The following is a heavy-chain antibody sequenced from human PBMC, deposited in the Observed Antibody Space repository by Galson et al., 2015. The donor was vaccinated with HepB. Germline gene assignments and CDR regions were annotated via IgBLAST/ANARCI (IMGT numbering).Heavy chain of an antibody. CDR3: ARGTVGAATFWYFDL. CDR2: ISCAGTSK. Sequence: SLRLSCAASGFTFNSYAMHWVRQCPGKGLEWVAVISCAGTSKYYADSVKGRFTFSRDNSKNTLYLQMDSLRPEDTAVYYCARGTVGAATFWYFDLWGRGTLVTVSS. V-gene: IGHV3-30-3*01. CDR1: GFTFNSYA. D-gene: IGHD2-15*01. J-gene: IGHJ2*01.